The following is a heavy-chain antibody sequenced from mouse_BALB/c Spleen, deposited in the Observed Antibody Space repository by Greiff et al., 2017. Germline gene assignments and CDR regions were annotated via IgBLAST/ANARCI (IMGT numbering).Heavy chain of an antibody. D-gene: IGHD2-3*01. V-gene: IGHV3-2*02. CDR1: GYSITSYSA. CDR2: ISYIGST. CDR3: AIYDGYYFDY. J-gene: IGHJ2*01. Sequence: VQLQQSGPGLVKPSQSLSLTCTVTGYSITSYSAWNWLRQFPGNKLEWMGHISYIGSTSYNPSLKSRISITRDTSKNQFFLQLNSVTTADTATYYCAIYDGYYFDYWGQGTTLTVSS.